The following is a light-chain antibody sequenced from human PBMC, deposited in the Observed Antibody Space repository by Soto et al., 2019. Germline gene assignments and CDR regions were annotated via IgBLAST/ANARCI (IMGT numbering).Light chain of an antibody. CDR1: QSMNTH. CDR3: QQYNSYPVT. J-gene: IGKJ4*01. V-gene: IGKV1-16*01. Sequence: DIQMTQSPSSLSASVGDRVTITCRASQSMNTHLNWYKQIVGKPPKLLISTAYSLQNGVPSRFSGSGSGTDFTLTISSLQPEDFASYYCQQYNSYPVTFGGGTKVEIK. CDR2: TAY.